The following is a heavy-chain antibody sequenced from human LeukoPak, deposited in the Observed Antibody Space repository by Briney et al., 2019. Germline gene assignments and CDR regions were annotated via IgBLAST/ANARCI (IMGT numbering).Heavy chain of an antibody. V-gene: IGHV1-18*01. J-gene: IGHJ5*02. Sequence: ASVKVSCKASGYTFTSYGISWVRQAPGQGLEWMGWISAYNGNTNYAQKLQGRVTMTTDTSTSTAYMELSRLRSDDTAVYYCARDRGGYCSSTSCPGWFDPWGQGTLVTVSS. CDR2: ISAYNGNT. CDR3: ARDRGGYCSSTSCPGWFDP. D-gene: IGHD2-2*03. CDR1: GYTFTSYG.